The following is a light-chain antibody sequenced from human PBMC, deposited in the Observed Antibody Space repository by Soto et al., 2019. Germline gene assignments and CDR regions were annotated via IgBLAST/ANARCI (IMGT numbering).Light chain of an antibody. CDR3: CSYAARRPFPYV. V-gene: IGLV2-23*02. Sequence: SALNQPASVFGSPGQSITISCPGNNGDVVRDELVSWYQQHPGKAPKLIIYEVTRRPSGVSNRFSGSKSGKTASLTISGLQDEDEADYYCCSYAARRPFPYVFGTGTKVTVL. J-gene: IGLJ1*01. CDR1: NGDVVRDEL. CDR2: EVT.